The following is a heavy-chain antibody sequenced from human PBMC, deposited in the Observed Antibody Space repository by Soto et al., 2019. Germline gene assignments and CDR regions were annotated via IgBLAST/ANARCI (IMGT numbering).Heavy chain of an antibody. CDR2: ISGGGGST. J-gene: IGHJ6*02. CDR3: ARGNMDV. CDR1: GFTFSSYA. V-gene: IGHV3-23*01. Sequence: GGSLRLSCAASGFTFSSYAMSWVRQAPGKGLEWVSAISGGGGSTYYADSVKGRFTISRDNSKNTLYLQMNSLRVDDTALYYCARGNMDVWGQGTTVTVSS.